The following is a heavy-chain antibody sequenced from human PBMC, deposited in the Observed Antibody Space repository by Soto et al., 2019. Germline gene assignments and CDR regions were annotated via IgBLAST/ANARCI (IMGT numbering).Heavy chain of an antibody. CDR3: ARIVVSMVRGVIKNWYFDL. CDR1: GYTFTSYG. D-gene: IGHD3-10*01. CDR2: ISAYNGNT. J-gene: IGHJ2*01. Sequence: QVQLVQSGAEVKKPGASVKVSCKASGYTFTSYGISWVPQAPGQGLEWMGWISAYNGNTNYAQKLQGRVTMTTDTATRTAYMELRSRRSDDTAVYYCARIVVSMVRGVIKNWYFDLWGRGTLVTVSS. V-gene: IGHV1-18*01.